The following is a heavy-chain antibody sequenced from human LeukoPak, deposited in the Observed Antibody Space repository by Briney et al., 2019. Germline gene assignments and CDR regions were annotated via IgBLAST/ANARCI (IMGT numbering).Heavy chain of an antibody. V-gene: IGHV3-21*01. D-gene: IGHD2-2*01. J-gene: IGHJ3*02. CDR2: ISTSSIYI. CDR3: ARGHGVVPASDDPFDI. CDR1: GFTFSSYW. Sequence: AGSLRLSCAASGFTFSSYWMHWVRQAPAKGQGWVSSISTSSIYIYYADSMKGRFTISTDNAKNTLYLQMNSLRAEDTAVYYCARGHGVVPASDDPFDIWGQGTMVTVSS.